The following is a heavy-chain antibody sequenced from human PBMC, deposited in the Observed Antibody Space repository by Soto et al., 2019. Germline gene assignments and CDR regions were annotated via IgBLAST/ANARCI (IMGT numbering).Heavy chain of an antibody. J-gene: IGHJ6*02. Sequence: GGSLRLSCAASGFTFSSYSMNWVRQAPGKGLEWVSYISSSSSTIYYADSVKGRFTISRDNSKNTLYLQMNNLRAEDTAFYYCARRGTAVAGPYYAMDVWGQGTTVTV. CDR2: ISSSSSTI. CDR1: GFTFSSYS. V-gene: IGHV3-48*01. CDR3: ARRGTAVAGPYYAMDV. D-gene: IGHD6-19*01.